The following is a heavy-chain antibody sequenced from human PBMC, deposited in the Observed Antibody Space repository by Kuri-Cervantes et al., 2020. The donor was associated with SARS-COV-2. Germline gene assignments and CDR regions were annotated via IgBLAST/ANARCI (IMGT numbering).Heavy chain of an antibody. D-gene: IGHD3-3*01. J-gene: IGHJ4*02. Sequence: GSLKISCTASGFAFGDYAMSWVRQAPGKGLEWVGFIRSKAYGGTTEYAASVKGRFTISRDDSKSIAYLQMNSLKTEDTAVYYCTRENFRSGYSDYWGQGTLVTVSS. CDR1: GFAFGDYA. CDR2: IRSKAYGGTT. V-gene: IGHV3-49*04. CDR3: TRENFRSGYSDY.